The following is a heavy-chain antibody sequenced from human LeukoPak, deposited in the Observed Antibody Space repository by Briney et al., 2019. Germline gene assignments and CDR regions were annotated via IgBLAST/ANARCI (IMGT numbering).Heavy chain of an antibody. D-gene: IGHD6-19*01. CDR1: GFTLSTYG. Sequence: PGGSLRLSCAASGFTLSTYGVHWVRQAPGKGLGWVAVISYDGTNKDYADSVKGRFTISRDNSKNTLYLQMDSLRAEDTAVYYCAKDRIGVAVPKAYFDYWGQGTLVTVSS. V-gene: IGHV3-30*18. CDR2: ISYDGTNK. J-gene: IGHJ4*02. CDR3: AKDRIGVAVPKAYFDY.